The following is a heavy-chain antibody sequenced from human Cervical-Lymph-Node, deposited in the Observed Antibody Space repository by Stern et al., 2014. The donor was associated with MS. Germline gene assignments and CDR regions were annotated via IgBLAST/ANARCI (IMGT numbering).Heavy chain of an antibody. D-gene: IGHD4-11*01. V-gene: IGHV2-26*01. Sequence: QVTLKESGPVLVKPTETLTLTCTVSGFSLSNALMGVSWIRQPPGKALEWLAHIFANDEKSYSTSLKSRLSISKDNSKSQVVLTMTNMEPVDTATYYCARQTWDYSNYGGFDYWGQGTLVTVSS. CDR2: IFANDEK. CDR1: GFSLSNALMG. CDR3: ARQTWDYSNYGGFDY. J-gene: IGHJ4*02.